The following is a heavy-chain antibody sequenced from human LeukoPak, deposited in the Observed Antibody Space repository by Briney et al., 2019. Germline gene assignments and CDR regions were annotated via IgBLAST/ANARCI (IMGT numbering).Heavy chain of an antibody. CDR2: IKQDGSEI. J-gene: IGHJ4*02. V-gene: IGHV3-7*03. Sequence: GGSLRLSCAASGFTLSSYWMIWVRQAPGKGLEWVANIKQDGSEISYVDSVKGRFTISRDNAKNSLYLQMNSLRAEDTAVYYCVRGSPFGGYWGQGTLVTVSS. CDR3: VRGSPFGGY. CDR1: GFTLSSYW. D-gene: IGHD2-15*01.